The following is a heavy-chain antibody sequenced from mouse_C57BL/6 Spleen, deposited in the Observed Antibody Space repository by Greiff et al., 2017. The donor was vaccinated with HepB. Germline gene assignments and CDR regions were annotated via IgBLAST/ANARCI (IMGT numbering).Heavy chain of an antibody. D-gene: IGHD2-12*01. CDR3: ARWGDYKGDFDV. J-gene: IGHJ1*03. CDR2: IYPGSGST. V-gene: IGHV1-55*01. CDR1: GYTFTSYW. Sequence: QVQLKQPGAELVKPGASVKMSCKASGYTFTSYWITWVKQRPGQGLEWIGDIYPGSGSTNYNEKFKSKATLTVDTSSSTAYMQLSSLTSEDSAVYYCARWGDYKGDFDVWGTGTTVTVSS.